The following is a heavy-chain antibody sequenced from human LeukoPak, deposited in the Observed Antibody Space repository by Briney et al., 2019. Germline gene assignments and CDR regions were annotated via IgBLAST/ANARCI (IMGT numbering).Heavy chain of an antibody. CDR2: INHSGST. CDR3: ARDRGYCSSTSCSPGYYYGMDV. CDR1: GGSFSGYY. D-gene: IGHD2-2*01. J-gene: IGHJ6*02. Sequence: SETLSLTCAVYGGSFSGYYWSWIRQPPGKGLEWIGEINHSGSTNYNPSLKSRVTISVDTSKNQFSLKLSSVTAADTAVYYCARDRGYCSSTSCSPGYYYGMDVWGQGTTVTVSS. V-gene: IGHV4-34*01.